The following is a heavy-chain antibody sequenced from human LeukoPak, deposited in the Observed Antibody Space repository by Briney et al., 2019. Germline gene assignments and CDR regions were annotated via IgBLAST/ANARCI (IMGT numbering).Heavy chain of an antibody. J-gene: IGHJ4*02. V-gene: IGHV3-53*01. CDR2: IYSGGST. CDR3: ASEGSGYDSFDY. CDR1: GFTVSSNC. D-gene: IGHD5-12*01. Sequence: GGSLRLSCAASGFTVSSNCMSWVRQAPGKGLEWVSVIYSGGSTYYADSVKGRFTISRDNSKNTLYLQMNSLRAEDTAVYYCASEGSGYDSFDYWGQGTLVTVSS.